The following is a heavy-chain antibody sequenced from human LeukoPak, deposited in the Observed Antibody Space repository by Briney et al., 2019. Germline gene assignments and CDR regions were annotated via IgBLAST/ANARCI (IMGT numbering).Heavy chain of an antibody. CDR2: ISAYNGNT. Sequence: ASVKVSCKASGYTFTSYGISWVRQAPGQGLEWMGWISAYNGNTNYAQKLQGRVTMTTDTSTSTAYMELRSLRSDDTAVYYCARGRLGSGWTSGLFDYWGQGTLVTVSS. CDR3: ARGRLGSGWTSGLFDY. D-gene: IGHD6-19*01. V-gene: IGHV1-18*01. CDR1: GYTFTSYG. J-gene: IGHJ4*02.